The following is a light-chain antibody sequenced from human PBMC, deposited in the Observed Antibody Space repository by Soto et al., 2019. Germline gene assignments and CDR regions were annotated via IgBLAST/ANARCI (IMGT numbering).Light chain of an antibody. CDR3: QQLNSYPP. Sequence: DIQMTQSPSSLSASVGDRVTISCRASQGIGSYLNWYQQKPGKAPKLLIYAASTLQSGVPSRFSGSGSGTDFTLTISSLQPEDFATYYCQQLNSYPPFGQGTRLEIK. J-gene: IGKJ5*01. CDR2: AAS. CDR1: QGIGSY. V-gene: IGKV1-9*01.